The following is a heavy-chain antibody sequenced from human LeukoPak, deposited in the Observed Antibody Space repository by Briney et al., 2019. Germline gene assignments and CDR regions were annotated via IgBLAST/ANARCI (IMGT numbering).Heavy chain of an antibody. D-gene: IGHD2-21*02. J-gene: IGHJ4*02. Sequence: GGSLRLSCAASGFTFSSYSMNWVRQAPGKGLEWVSSISSSSSYIYYADSVKGRFTISRDNAKNSLYLQMNSLRAEDTAVYYCARDCGGGCYSGDYWGQGTLVTVSS. V-gene: IGHV3-21*01. CDR3: ARDCGGGCYSGDY. CDR2: ISSSSSYI. CDR1: GFTFSSYS.